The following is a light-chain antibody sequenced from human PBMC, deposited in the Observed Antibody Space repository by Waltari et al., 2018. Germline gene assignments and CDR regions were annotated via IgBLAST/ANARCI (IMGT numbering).Light chain of an antibody. V-gene: IGKV3-15*01. CDR3: QQYSNWPPEVT. Sequence: EIVMTQSPATLSVSPGESATLSCRASQSVSSNLAWYQQKPGQAPRLLIYDASSRATGIPARFSVSGSGTEFTLTISSLQSEDSALYYCQQYSNWPPEVTFGPGTKVDIK. CDR1: QSVSSN. CDR2: DAS. J-gene: IGKJ3*01.